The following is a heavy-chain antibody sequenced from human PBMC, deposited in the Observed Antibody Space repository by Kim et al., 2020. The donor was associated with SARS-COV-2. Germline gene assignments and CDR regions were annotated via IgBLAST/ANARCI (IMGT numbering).Heavy chain of an antibody. V-gene: IGHV7-4-1*02. J-gene: IGHJ4*02. D-gene: IGHD5-18*01. Sequence: AQGFSGRFVFPLDTSDSTAYLQCSSLKAEDTAVYYCAREGRDSYGTFDYWGQGTLVTVSS. CDR3: AREGRDSYGTFDY.